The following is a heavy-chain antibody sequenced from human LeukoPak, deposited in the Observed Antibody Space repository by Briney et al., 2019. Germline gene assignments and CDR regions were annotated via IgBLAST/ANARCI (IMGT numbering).Heavy chain of an antibody. CDR2: ISGSGGST. CDR3: ASTRTGDYDFWSGYFDDY. V-gene: IGHV3-23*01. CDR1: GFTFSSYA. D-gene: IGHD3-3*01. Sequence: GGSLRLSCAASGFTFSSYAMSWVRQAPGKGQEWVSAISGSGGSTYYADSVKGRFTISRDNSKNTLYLQMNSLRAQDTAVYYCASTRTGDYDFWSGYFDDYWGQGTLVTVST. J-gene: IGHJ4*02.